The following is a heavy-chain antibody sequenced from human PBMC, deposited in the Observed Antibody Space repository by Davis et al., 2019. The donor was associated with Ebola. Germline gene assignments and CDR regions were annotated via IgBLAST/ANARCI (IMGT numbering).Heavy chain of an antibody. CDR2: IYPGDSDT. J-gene: IGHJ6*02. CDR3: ARLTIFGVVYYYGMDV. Sequence: GESLKISCKGSGYSFTSYWIGWVRQMPGKGLEWMGIIYPGDSDTRYSPSFQGQVTISADKSISTAYLQWSSLKASDTAMYYCARLTIFGVVYYYGMDVWGQGTTVTVS. V-gene: IGHV5-51*01. CDR1: GYSFTSYW. D-gene: IGHD3-3*01.